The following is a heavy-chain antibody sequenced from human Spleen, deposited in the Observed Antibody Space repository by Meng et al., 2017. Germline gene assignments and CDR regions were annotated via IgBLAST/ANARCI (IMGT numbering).Heavy chain of an antibody. CDR1: ARSFSGYY. V-gene: IGHV4-34*01. CDR2: INHSGST. J-gene: IGHJ6*02. CDR3: ARGFGELFGPTYYYCGMDG. Sequence: SETLSLTCALYARSFSGYYWSWIRPPPEKGLEWIGEINHSGSTNYNPSLKSRVTISVDTSKNQFSLKLSSVTAAVAAVYYCARGFGELFGPTYYYCGMDGWAQGPMVTVSS. D-gene: IGHD3-10*01.